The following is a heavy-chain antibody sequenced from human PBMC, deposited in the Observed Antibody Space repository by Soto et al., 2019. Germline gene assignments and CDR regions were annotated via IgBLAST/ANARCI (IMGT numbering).Heavy chain of an antibody. CDR3: AKRQNWNPGQYHYYRMDV. Sequence: VHLVQSGAEVKKPGASVKVSCKASGYTFTDYDMHWVRQAPGQSLEGVGWINNANGNTEYSKKFQDRVTITRDTSATTVYMELTSLRSEDTAVYYCAKRQNWNPGQYHYYRMDVWGQGTTVIVSS. D-gene: IGHD1-1*01. CDR2: INNANGNT. V-gene: IGHV1-3*04. CDR1: GYTFTDYD. J-gene: IGHJ6*02.